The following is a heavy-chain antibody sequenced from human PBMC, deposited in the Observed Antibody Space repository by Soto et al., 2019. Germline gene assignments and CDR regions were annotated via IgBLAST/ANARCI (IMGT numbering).Heavy chain of an antibody. Sequence: EVQLVESGGGLVQPGGPLRLSCAASGFTFSSYSMNWVRQAPGKGLEWVSYISSSSSTIYYADSVKGRFTISRDNAKNSLYLQMNSLRDEDTAVYYCARDPLRPSSVSGSYFEPSVEGSYWGQGTLVTVSS. CDR1: GFTFSSYS. V-gene: IGHV3-48*02. CDR3: ARDPLRPSSVSGSYFEPSVEGSY. J-gene: IGHJ4*02. CDR2: ISSSSSTI. D-gene: IGHD1-26*01.